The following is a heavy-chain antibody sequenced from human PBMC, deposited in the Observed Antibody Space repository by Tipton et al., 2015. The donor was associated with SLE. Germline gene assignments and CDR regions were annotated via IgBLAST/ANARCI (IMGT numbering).Heavy chain of an antibody. CDR1: GGSISSGSYY. Sequence: TLSLTCTVSGGSISSGSYYWSWIRQPAGKGLEWIGRIYTSGSTYYNPSLKSRVTISVDTSKNQFSLKLSSVTAADTAVYYCAKDSGTYYFDFWGQGVLVNVSS. D-gene: IGHD1-26*01. CDR2: IYTSGST. CDR3: AKDSGTYYFDF. J-gene: IGHJ4*02. V-gene: IGHV4-61*02.